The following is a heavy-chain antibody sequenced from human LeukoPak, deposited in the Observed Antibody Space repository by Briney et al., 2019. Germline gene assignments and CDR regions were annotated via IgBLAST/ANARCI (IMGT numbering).Heavy chain of an antibody. CDR1: GGXISGYN. V-gene: IGHV4-4*07. CDR2: IYSSGST. CDR3: VRDLGRFDS. Sequence: SETLSLTCTVSGGXISGYNWSWIRQSAGQGLEWIGRIYSSGSTNYSPSLKSRVTMSVDRSKNQFSLRVSSVTAADTAVYFCVRDLGRFDSWGQGAPVLVSS. J-gene: IGHJ5*01.